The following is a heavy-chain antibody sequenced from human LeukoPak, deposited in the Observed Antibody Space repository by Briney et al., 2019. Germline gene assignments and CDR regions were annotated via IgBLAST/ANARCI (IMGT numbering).Heavy chain of an antibody. D-gene: IGHD1-26*01. Sequence: SETLSLTCAVSGGSISSSGFYWGWIRQPPGKGLEWIGSIYYSGSTYYNPSLKSRVTISVDTSKNQFPLKLGSVTAADTTVYFCARQYSGIYDYWGQGTLVTVSS. CDR3: ARQYSGIYDY. V-gene: IGHV4-39*01. CDR1: GGSISSSGFY. CDR2: IYYSGST. J-gene: IGHJ4*02.